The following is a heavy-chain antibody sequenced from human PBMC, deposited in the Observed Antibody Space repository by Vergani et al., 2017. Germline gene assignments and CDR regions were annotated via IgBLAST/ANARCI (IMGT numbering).Heavy chain of an antibody. J-gene: IGHJ4*02. Sequence: QVQLQESGPGLVKPSQTLSLTCSVSGVSISSGVYYWNWIRQHPGKGLEWIGYIYSTGSTHHNPSLRRRINMSVDTSKNQFSLKLNSVTAADTAMYYCARDFRPRPPRGASVSFDYWGQGTLVTVSS. V-gene: IGHV4-31*03. D-gene: IGHD1-26*01. CDR1: GVSISSGVYY. CDR3: ARDFRPRPPRGASVSFDY. CDR2: IYSTGST.